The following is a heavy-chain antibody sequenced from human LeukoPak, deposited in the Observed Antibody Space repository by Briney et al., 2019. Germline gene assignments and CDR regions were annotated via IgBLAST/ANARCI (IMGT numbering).Heavy chain of an antibody. D-gene: IGHD5-12*01. J-gene: IGHJ5*02. V-gene: IGHV4-59*08. CDR1: GGSISSSY. Sequence: SETLSLTCTVAGGSISSSYWNWIRQPPGKGLEWIGYIYYSGSTNYNPSLKSRVTISVDTSKNQFSLKLSSVTAADTAVYYCARLDRHIGWFDPWGQGTLVTVSS. CDR3: ARLDRHIGWFDP. CDR2: IYYSGST.